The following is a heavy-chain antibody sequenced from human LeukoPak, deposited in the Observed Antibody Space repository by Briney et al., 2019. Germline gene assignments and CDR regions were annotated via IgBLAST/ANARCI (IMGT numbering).Heavy chain of an antibody. V-gene: IGHV3-53*01. CDR1: GFTFSTNY. D-gene: IGHD3-22*01. Sequence: GGSLRLSCAASGFTFSTNYMSWVRQAPGKGLEWVSVIYSGGSPYYADSVKGRFTISRDNSKNTLYLQMDSLRAEDTAVYYCARDLNYYDSSGYGHWGQGTLVTVSS. J-gene: IGHJ4*02. CDR3: ARDLNYYDSSGYGH. CDR2: IYSGGSP.